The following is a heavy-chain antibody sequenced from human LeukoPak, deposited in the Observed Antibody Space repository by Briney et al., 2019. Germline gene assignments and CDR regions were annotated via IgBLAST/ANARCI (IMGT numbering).Heavy chain of an antibody. CDR1: GFIFSSYS. V-gene: IGHV3-21*01. CDR3: AREQGYYDSSGRKIEYFQH. D-gene: IGHD3-22*01. J-gene: IGHJ1*01. CDR2: ISSSSSYI. Sequence: SGGSLRLSCAASGFIFSSYSMNWVRQAPGKGLEWVSSISSSSSYIYYTDSVKGRFTISRDNVKNSLYLQMNSLRAEDTAVYYCAREQGYYDSSGRKIEYFQHWGQGTLVTVSS.